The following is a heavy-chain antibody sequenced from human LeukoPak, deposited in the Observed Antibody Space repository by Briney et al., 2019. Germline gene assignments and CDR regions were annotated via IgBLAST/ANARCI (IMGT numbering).Heavy chain of an antibody. D-gene: IGHD4-17*01. CDR1: GFTFSSYS. Sequence: GGSLRLSCAASGFTFSSYSMNWARQAPGKGLEWVSYISSSSSTIYYADSVKGRFTISRDNAKNSLYLQMNSLRAEDTAVYYCAREMATVTFWGQGTLVTVSS. CDR2: ISSSSSTI. V-gene: IGHV3-48*04. CDR3: AREMATVTF. J-gene: IGHJ4*02.